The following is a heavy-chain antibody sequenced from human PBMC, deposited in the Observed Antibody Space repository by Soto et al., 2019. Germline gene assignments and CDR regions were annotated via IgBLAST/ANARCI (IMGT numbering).Heavy chain of an antibody. V-gene: IGHV3-21*01. CDR3: ARGRDHAFDI. CDR1: GFSFTSST. CDR2: ISTIYNYI. J-gene: IGHJ3*02. D-gene: IGHD2-21*02. Sequence: GGSLRLSCAASGFSFTSSTMNWVRQAPGKGLEWVSAISTIYNYIYYADSVKGRFTISRDNAMNSLYLQMNSLRAEDTAVYYCARGRDHAFDIWGQGTMVTVSS.